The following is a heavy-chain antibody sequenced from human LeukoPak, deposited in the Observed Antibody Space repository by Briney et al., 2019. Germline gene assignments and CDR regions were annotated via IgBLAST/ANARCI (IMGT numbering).Heavy chain of an antibody. J-gene: IGHJ4*02. CDR2: IRYDGSTK. D-gene: IGHD4-17*01. Sequence: PGGSLRLSCAASGFSFSGCGMHWVRQVPGKGLEWVAFIRYDGSTKFYTDSVKGRFAISRDNSKNTLSLQMNSLRTEDTAVYYCAALHTGTFVDYWGQGTLVTVSS. V-gene: IGHV3-30*02. CDR1: GFSFSGCG. CDR3: AALHTGTFVDY.